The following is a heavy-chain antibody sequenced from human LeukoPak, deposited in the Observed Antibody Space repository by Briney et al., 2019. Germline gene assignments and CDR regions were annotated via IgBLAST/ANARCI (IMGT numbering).Heavy chain of an antibody. CDR2: ISYDGSNK. CDR3: ARVEDGYNIDY. Sequence: GGSLRLSCAASGFTFSSYAMHWVRQAPGKGLEWVAVISYDGSNKYYADSVKGRFTISRDNSKNTLYLQMNSLRAEDTAVYYCARVEDGYNIDYWSQGTLVTVSS. V-gene: IGHV3-30*01. CDR1: GFTFSSYA. J-gene: IGHJ4*02. D-gene: IGHD5-24*01.